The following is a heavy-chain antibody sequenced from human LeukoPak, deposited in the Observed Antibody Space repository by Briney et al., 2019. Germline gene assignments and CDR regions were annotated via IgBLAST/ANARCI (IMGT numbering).Heavy chain of an antibody. CDR2: IYYSGST. CDR1: GGSISPYY. D-gene: IGHD3-3*01. Sequence: PSETLSLTCTVSGGSISPYYWSWIRQPPGKGLEWIGYIYYSGSTYYNPSLKSRVTISVDTSKNQFSLKLSSVTAADTAVYYCARSYFWSAPGFDYWGQGTLVTVSS. V-gene: IGHV4-59*12. J-gene: IGHJ4*02. CDR3: ARSYFWSAPGFDY.